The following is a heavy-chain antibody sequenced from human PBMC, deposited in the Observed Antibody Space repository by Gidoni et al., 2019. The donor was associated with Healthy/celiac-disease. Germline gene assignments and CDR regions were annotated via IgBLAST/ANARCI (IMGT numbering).Heavy chain of an antibody. Sequence: QVQLQESGPGLVKPSETLSLTCTVSGGSISSYYWSWIRQPPGKGLAWIGYIYYSGSTNYNPSLKSRVTISVDTSKNQFSLKLSSVTAADTAVYYCARLGYCSGGICPDYWGQGTLVTVSS. CDR1: GGSISSYY. D-gene: IGHD2-15*01. CDR3: ARLGYCSGGICPDY. CDR2: IYYSGST. V-gene: IGHV4-59*08. J-gene: IGHJ4*02.